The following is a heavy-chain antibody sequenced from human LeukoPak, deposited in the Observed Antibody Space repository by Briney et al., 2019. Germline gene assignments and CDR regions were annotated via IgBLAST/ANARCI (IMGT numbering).Heavy chain of an antibody. CDR2: MNPNSGNT. CDR3: AIQTLWYYDFWSGYYNYNWFDP. J-gene: IGHJ5*02. CDR1: GYTFTSYD. Sequence: AASVKVSCKASGYTFTSYDINWVRQATGQGLEWMGWMNPNSGNTGYAQKFQGRVTMTRNTSISTAYMELSSLRYEDTAVYYCAIQTLWYYDFWSGYYNYNWFDPWGQGTLVTVSS. D-gene: IGHD3-3*01. V-gene: IGHV1-8*01.